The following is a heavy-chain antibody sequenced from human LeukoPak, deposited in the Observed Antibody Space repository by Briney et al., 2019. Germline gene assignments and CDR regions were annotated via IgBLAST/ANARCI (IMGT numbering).Heavy chain of an antibody. Sequence: ASVKVSCKASGYTFTSYGISWVRQAPGQGLEWMGWISAYNGNTKYAQKPQGRVTMTANTSTSTDYMELRSLRSDDKAVYYCARDPRYSSRWRNYYYYMDVWGKGTTVTISS. CDR2: ISAYNGNT. J-gene: IGHJ6*03. D-gene: IGHD6-13*01. CDR3: ARDPRYSSRWRNYYYYMDV. CDR1: GYTFTSYG. V-gene: IGHV1-18*01.